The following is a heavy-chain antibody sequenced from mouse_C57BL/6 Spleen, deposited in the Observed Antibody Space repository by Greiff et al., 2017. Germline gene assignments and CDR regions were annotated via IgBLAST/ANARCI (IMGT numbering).Heavy chain of an antibody. V-gene: IGHV1-15*01. CDR2: IDPETGGT. CDR1: GYTFTDYE. D-gene: IGHD4-1*01. CDR3: TRWEGYAMDY. Sequence: QVHVKQSGAELVRPGASVTLSCKASGYTFTDYEMHWVKQTPVHGLEWIGAIDPETGGTAYNQKFKGKAILTADKSSSTAYMELRSLTSEDSAVYYCTRWEGYAMDYWGQGTSVTVSS. J-gene: IGHJ4*01.